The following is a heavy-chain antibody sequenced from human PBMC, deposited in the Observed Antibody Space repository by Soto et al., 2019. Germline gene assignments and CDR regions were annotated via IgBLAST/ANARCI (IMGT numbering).Heavy chain of an antibody. V-gene: IGHV1-69*13. CDR1: GGTFSSYA. CDR2: IIPIFGTA. J-gene: IGHJ6*02. CDR3: ARGIGGTVTTSDYYYGMEV. D-gene: IGHD4-4*01. Sequence: SVKVSCKASGGTFSSYAISWVRQAPGQGLEWMGGIIPIFGTANYAQKFQGRVTITADESTSTAYMELSSLRSEDTAVYYCARGIGGTVTTSDYYYGMEVWGQGTTVTVSS.